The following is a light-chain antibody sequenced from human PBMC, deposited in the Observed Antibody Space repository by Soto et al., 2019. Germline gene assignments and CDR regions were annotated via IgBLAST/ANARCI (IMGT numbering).Light chain of an antibody. Sequence: DIQMTQSPSSLSASVGDRVTITCRASQSIDTYLNWYQQKPGKAPKFLIYAASSLRSGVPSRFSGGGSGTDFTLTISSLQPEDFATYYCQQSHRTPLLLGPGNKGDIK. J-gene: IGKJ3*01. CDR1: QSIDTY. V-gene: IGKV1-39*01. CDR2: AAS. CDR3: QQSHRTPLL.